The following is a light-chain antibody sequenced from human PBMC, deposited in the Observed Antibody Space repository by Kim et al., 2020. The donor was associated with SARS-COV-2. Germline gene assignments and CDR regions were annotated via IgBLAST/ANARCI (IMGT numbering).Light chain of an antibody. Sequence: GERATISCRASQSVSSYLAWYQQKPGQAPRLLIYDASNRATGIPARFSGSGSGTDFTLTISSLEPEDFAVYYCQQRSNWPPGTLTFGGGTKVDIK. CDR2: DAS. CDR3: QQRSNWPPGTLT. V-gene: IGKV3-11*01. J-gene: IGKJ4*01. CDR1: QSVSSY.